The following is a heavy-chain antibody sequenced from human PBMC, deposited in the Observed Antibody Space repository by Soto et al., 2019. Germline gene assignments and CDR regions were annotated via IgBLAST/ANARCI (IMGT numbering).Heavy chain of an antibody. CDR2: ISGSSRTI. J-gene: IGHJ4*02. D-gene: IGHD2-15*01. CDR1: GFIFNTYS. V-gene: IGHV3-48*02. CDR3: ARTLSWRRGPFDY. Sequence: EVQLVESGGGFIQPGGSLRLSCAASGFIFNTYSMNWVRQAPGKGLEWVSYISGSSRTIFYADSVRGRFTISRDNANNSTYLQMIGLRDEETAVYYCARTLSWRRGPFDYWGQGTLVTVSS.